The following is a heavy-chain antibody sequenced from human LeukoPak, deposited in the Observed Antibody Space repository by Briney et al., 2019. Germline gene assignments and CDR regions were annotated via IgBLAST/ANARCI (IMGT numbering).Heavy chain of an antibody. D-gene: IGHD2-2*01. CDR1: GYSFTGHY. CDR2: INSHSGDT. Sequence: GASVKVSCKASGYSFTGHYLNWVRQAPGQGLEWMGWINSHSGDTKYAQKFQGRVTMTRDTSISTAYMELSSLMSDDMAVYYCARDQGDYYCTSTTCSGGAFDFWGQGTMVTVSS. V-gene: IGHV1-2*02. J-gene: IGHJ3*01. CDR3: ARDQGDYYCTSTTCSGGAFDF.